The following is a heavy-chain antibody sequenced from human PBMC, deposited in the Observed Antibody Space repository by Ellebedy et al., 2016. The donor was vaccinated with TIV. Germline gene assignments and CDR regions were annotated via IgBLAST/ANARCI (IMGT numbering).Heavy chain of an antibody. J-gene: IGHJ6*02. D-gene: IGHD5-12*01. CDR3: ARIVAKGMDV. V-gene: IGHV4-59*01. CDR1: GGSISSYY. Sequence: SETLSLTCTVSGGSISSYYWSWIRQPPGKGLEWIGYIYYSGSTNYNPSLKSRVTISVDTSKNQFSLKLSSVTAADTAVYYYARIVAKGMDVWGQGTTVTVSS. CDR2: IYYSGST.